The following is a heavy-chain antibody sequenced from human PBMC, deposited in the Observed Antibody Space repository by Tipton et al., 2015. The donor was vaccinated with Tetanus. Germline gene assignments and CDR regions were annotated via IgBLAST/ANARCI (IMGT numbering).Heavy chain of an antibody. CDR2: MSYHGTKE. V-gene: IGHV3-30*18. CDR1: GFTFSNYG. J-gene: IGHJ4*02. Sequence: SLRLSCAASGFTFSNYGMHWVRQSPGKGLEWVAVMSYHGTKEYYADSVKGRFTISRDNSKNTLYLQMNSLRPEDTAVYYCAKEFQRARIRFFDSWGQGSQVTASS. CDR3: AKEFQRARIRFFDS. D-gene: IGHD2-15*01.